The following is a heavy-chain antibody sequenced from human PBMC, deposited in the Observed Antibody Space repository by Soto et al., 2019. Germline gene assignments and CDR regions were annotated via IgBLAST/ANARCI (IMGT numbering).Heavy chain of an antibody. J-gene: IGHJ6*02. CDR1: GYTFTSYG. Sequence: ASVKVSCKASGYTFTSYGISWVRQAPGQGLEWMGWISAYNGNTNYAQKLQGRVTMTTDTSTSIAYMELRSLRSDDTAVYYCAREGVVVAATVDYYYYYGMDVWGQGTTVT. CDR2: ISAYNGNT. CDR3: AREGVVVAATVDYYYYYGMDV. V-gene: IGHV1-18*01. D-gene: IGHD2-15*01.